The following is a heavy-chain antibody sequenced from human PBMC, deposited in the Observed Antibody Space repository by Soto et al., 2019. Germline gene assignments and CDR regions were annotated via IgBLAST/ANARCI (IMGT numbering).Heavy chain of an antibody. J-gene: IGHJ4*02. CDR2: INAGNGNT. CDR1: GYTFTGYA. V-gene: IGHV1-3*05. CDR3: ARAVAVPADFDY. D-gene: IGHD6-19*01. Sequence: QVQLVQSGAEKKKPGASVKVSCKASGYTFTGYAMHWVRQAPVQRLEWMGWINAGNGNTKYSQKFQGRVTITRDTSASAAYMELSSLSSEDTAVYYCARAVAVPADFDYWGQGTLVTVSS.